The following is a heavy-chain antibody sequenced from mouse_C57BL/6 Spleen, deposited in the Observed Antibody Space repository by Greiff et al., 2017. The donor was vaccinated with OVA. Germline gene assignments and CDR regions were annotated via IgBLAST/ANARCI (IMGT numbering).Heavy chain of an antibody. D-gene: IGHD2-4*01. Sequence: DVKLVESGGGLVKPGGSLKLSCAASGFTFSSYAMSWVRQTPEKRLEWVATISDGGSYTYYPDNVKGRFTISRDNAKNNLYLQMSHLKSEDTAMYYCARAPYDYDGFAYWGQGTLVTVSA. CDR1: GFTFSSYA. CDR3: ARAPYDYDGFAY. J-gene: IGHJ3*01. V-gene: IGHV5-4*03. CDR2: ISDGGSYT.